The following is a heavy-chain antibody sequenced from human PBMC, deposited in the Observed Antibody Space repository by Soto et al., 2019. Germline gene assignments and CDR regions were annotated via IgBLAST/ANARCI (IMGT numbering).Heavy chain of an antibody. CDR1: GFTFSSYG. J-gene: IGHJ6*01. CDR3: AKQAYNWNYGYWFGRYYYEYGMDV. D-gene: IGHD1-7*01. V-gene: IGHV3-30*18. CDR2: ISYDGSNK. Sequence: SLRLSCAASGFTFSSYGMLWVRQAPAKGLAWVAVISYDGSNKYYADSVKGRFTISRDTSKNTRYLQMNSLRAEDTAVYYCAKQAYNWNYGYWFGRYYYEYGMDVWGKGTTGTVCS.